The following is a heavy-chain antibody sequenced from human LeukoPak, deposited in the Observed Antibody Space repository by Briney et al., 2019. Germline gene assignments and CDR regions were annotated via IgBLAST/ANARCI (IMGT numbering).Heavy chain of an antibody. D-gene: IGHD3-22*01. Sequence: GGSLRLSCAASGFTFSTYAMNWVRQAPGKGLEWVSGIGGSGGITYYADSVKGRFTISRDNSKNTLYLQMNSLRAEDTAVYYCAKGYDSSGYYYYFDCWGQGTLVTVSS. V-gene: IGHV3-23*01. CDR3: AKGYDSSGYYYYFDC. CDR2: IGGSGGIT. J-gene: IGHJ4*02. CDR1: GFTFSTYA.